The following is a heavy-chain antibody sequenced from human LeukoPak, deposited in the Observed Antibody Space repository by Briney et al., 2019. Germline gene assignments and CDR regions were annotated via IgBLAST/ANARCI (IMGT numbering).Heavy chain of an antibody. CDR1: GFTFDDYA. CDR3: AKGPLAYCGGDCYSSYYYYGMDV. Sequence: GGSLRLSCAASGFTFDDYAMHWVRQAPGKGLEWVSLISGDGGSTYYADSVKGRFTISRDNSKNSLYLQMSSLRTEDTALYYCAKGPLAYCGGDCYSSYYYYGMDVWGQGTTVTVSS. D-gene: IGHD2-21*02. CDR2: ISGDGGST. J-gene: IGHJ6*02. V-gene: IGHV3-43*02.